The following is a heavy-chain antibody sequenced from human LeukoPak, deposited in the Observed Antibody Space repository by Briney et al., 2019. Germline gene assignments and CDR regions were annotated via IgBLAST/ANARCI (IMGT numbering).Heavy chain of an antibody. V-gene: IGHV3-33*06. Sequence: GRSLRLSCAASGFTFSSYGMHWVRQAPGKGLEWVAVIWYDGSNKYYADSVKGRFTISRDNSKNTLYLQMNSLRAEDTAVYYCAKDWGREHSSSFIFDYWGQGTLVTVSS. J-gene: IGHJ4*02. CDR2: IWYDGSNK. CDR3: AKDWGREHSSSFIFDY. D-gene: IGHD6-6*01. CDR1: GFTFSSYG.